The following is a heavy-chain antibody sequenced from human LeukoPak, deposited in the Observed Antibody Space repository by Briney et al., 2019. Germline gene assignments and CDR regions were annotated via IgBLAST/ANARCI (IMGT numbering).Heavy chain of an antibody. CDR3: ARGRYSSGWYFDY. V-gene: IGHV4-59*01. CDR2: IYYSGST. D-gene: IGHD6-19*01. J-gene: IGHJ4*02. CDR1: GGSISSYY. Sequence: SETLSLACTVSGGSISSYYWSWIRQSPGKGLEWIGYIYYSGSTNYNPSLKSRVTISVDTSKNQFSLKLSSVTAADTAVYYCARGRYSSGWYFDYWGQGTLVTVSS.